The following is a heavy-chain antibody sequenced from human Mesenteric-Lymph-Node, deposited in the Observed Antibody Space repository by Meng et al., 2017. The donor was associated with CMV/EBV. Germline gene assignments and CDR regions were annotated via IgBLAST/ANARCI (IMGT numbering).Heavy chain of an antibody. Sequence: CKASGYSFTNYAMHWVRQAPGHRLEWMGWISTGNGNTEYSQRFQGRVIITRDTSASTMYMELSSLRSEDTAMYYCARGYYPSGSHFDYWGQGTLVTVSS. CDR1: GYSFTNYA. CDR3: ARGYYPSGSHFDY. CDR2: ISTGNGNT. V-gene: IGHV1-3*04. J-gene: IGHJ4*02. D-gene: IGHD3-10*01.